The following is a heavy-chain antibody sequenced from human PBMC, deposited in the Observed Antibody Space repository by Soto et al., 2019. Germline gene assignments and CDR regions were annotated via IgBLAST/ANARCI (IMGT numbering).Heavy chain of an antibody. J-gene: IGHJ6*02. V-gene: IGHV3-23*01. CDR2: ISGSGGST. Sequence: PGGSLRLSCAASGFTFSSYAMSWVRQAPGKGLEWVSAISGSGGSTYYADSVKGRFTISRDNSKNTLYLQMNSLRAEDTAVYYCAKVDSSSWSTLPYYYYGMDVXGQGTTVTVSS. CDR3: AKVDSSSWSTLPYYYYGMDV. D-gene: IGHD6-13*01. CDR1: GFTFSSYA.